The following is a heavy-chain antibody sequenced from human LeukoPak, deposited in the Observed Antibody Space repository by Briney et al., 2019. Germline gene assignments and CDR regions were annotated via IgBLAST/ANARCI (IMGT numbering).Heavy chain of an antibody. V-gene: IGHV1-2*02. CDR1: GYTFTGYY. CDR3: ARDGAAGTLNYYYYMDV. D-gene: IGHD6-13*01. CDR2: INPNSGGT. J-gene: IGHJ6*03. Sequence: ASVKVSCKASGYTFTGYYMHWVRQAPGQGLEWMGWINPNSGGTNYAQKFQGRVTMTRDTSISTAYMELSRLRSDDTAVYYCARDGAAGTLNYYYYMDVWGKGTTVTISS.